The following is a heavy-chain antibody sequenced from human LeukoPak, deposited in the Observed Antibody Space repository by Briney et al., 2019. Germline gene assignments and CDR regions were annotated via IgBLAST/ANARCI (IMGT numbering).Heavy chain of an antibody. CDR1: VFTLSSYW. CDR3: AKDSITMVRGVIIGQLLVYGMDV. D-gene: IGHD3-10*01. V-gene: IGHV3-74*01. Sequence: GGSLRLSCAASVFTLSSYWMYWVRHAPWKGLVWVSRINGEGTTIDYADSVRGRFTISRDIAKNTLYLQMNSLRAEDTAVYYCAKDSITMVRGVIIGQLLVYGMDVWGQGTTVTVSS. J-gene: IGHJ6*02. CDR2: INGEGTTI.